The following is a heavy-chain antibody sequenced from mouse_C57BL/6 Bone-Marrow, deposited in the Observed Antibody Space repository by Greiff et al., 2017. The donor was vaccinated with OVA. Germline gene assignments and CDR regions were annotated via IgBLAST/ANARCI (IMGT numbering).Heavy chain of an antibody. CDR2: IRSKSNNYAT. V-gene: IGHV10-1*01. CDR3: VRQLELGLGFAY. J-gene: IGHJ3*01. CDR1: GFSFNTYA. D-gene: IGHD4-1*01. Sequence: EVQRVESGGGLVQPKGSLKLSCAASGFSFNTYAMNWVRQAPGKGLEWVARIRSKSNNYATYYADSVKDRFTISRDDSESMLYLQMNNLKTEDTAMYYCVRQLELGLGFAYWGQGTLVTVSA.